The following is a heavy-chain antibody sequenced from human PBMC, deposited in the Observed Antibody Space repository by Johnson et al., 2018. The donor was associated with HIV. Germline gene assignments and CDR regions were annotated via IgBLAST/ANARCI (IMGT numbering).Heavy chain of an antibody. CDR1: GFTFSLYA. J-gene: IGHJ3*01. CDR2: ISTTGVST. V-gene: IGHV3-64*07. D-gene: IGHD3-22*01. Sequence: VQLVESGGGLVQPGESLRLSCVASGFTFSLYAMQWVRQAPGKGLEYVSAISTTGVSTYYADSVRGRFTISRDNSKNTLYLQMGSLRAEDMAVYYCAIPYFYDSGDYRWGQGTMVTVSS. CDR3: AIPYFYDSGDYR.